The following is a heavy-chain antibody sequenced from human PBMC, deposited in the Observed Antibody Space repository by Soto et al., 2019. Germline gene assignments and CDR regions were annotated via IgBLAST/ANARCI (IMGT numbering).Heavy chain of an antibody. V-gene: IGHV5-10-1*01. Sequence: GESLKISCKGSGYSFTSYWISWVRQMPGKGLEWMGRIDPSDSYTNYSPSFQGHVTISADKSISTAYLQWSSLKASDTAMYYCARPAEADYYDYGMDVWGQGTTVTVS. CDR2: IDPSDSYT. CDR3: ARPAEADYYDYGMDV. D-gene: IGHD6-13*01. J-gene: IGHJ6*02. CDR1: GYSFTSYW.